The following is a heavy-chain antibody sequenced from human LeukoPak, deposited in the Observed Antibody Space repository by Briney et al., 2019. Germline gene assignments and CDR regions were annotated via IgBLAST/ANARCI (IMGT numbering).Heavy chain of an antibody. J-gene: IGHJ4*02. D-gene: IGHD2-15*01. CDR3: TRDLNSGGSC. V-gene: IGHV3-53*01. Sequence: GGSLRLSCAASGFTVSSSYMSWVRQAPGKGLEWVSVIHSGGKTYYADSVKGRFTISRDNSKNTVYLQMNSVRAEDTAAYYCTRDLNSGGSCWGQGTLVTVSS. CDR2: IHSGGKT. CDR1: GFTVSSSY.